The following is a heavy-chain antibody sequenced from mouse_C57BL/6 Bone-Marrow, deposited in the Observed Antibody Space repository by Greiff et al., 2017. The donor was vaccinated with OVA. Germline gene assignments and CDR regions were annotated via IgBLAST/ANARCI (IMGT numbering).Heavy chain of an antibody. CDR1: GYTFTSYG. J-gene: IGHJ4*01. Sequence: QVTLKVSGAELARPGASVKLSCKASGYTFTSYGISWVKQRPGQGLEWIGEIYPRSGNTYYNEKFKGKATLTADKSSSTAYMELRSLTSEDSAVYVCALRVYGNYADYYAMDYWGQGTSVTVSS. V-gene: IGHV1-81*01. D-gene: IGHD2-1*01. CDR3: ALRVYGNYADYYAMDY. CDR2: IYPRSGNT.